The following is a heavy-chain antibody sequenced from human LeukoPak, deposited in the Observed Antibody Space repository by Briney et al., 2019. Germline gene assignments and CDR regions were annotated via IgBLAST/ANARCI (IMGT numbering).Heavy chain of an antibody. V-gene: IGHV3-48*01. CDR1: GFTFSSYS. CDR2: ISSSSSTI. J-gene: IGHJ6*03. CDR3: ARDKRKSIAVAENYYYYMDV. Sequence: PGGSLRLSCAASGFTFSSYSMNWVRQAPGKGLEWVSYISSSSSTIYYADSVKGRFTISRDNAKNSLYLQMNSLRAEDTAVYYCARDKRKSIAVAENYYYYMDVWGKGTTVTVSS. D-gene: IGHD6-19*01.